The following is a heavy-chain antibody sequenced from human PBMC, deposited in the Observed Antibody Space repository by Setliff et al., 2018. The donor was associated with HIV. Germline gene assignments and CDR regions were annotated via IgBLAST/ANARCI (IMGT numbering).Heavy chain of an antibody. Sequence: PSETLSLTCTVSGASISSSSHHWAWIRQPPGKGLEYIGNIYYTGSTHHNPSLESRVATSVDTSKNQFSLKLSSVTAADTAVYYCARCYYMDVWGKGTTVTVSS. V-gene: IGHV4-39*01. CDR2: IYYTGST. J-gene: IGHJ6*03. CDR3: ARCYYMDV. CDR1: GASISSSSHH.